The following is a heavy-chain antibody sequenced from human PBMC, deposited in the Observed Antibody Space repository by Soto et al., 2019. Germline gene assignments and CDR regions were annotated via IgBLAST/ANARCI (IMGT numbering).Heavy chain of an antibody. CDR2: ISSSSSYI. Sequence: EVQLVESGGGLVKPGGSLRLSCAASGFTFSSYSMNWVRQAPGKGLEWVSSISSSSSYIYYADSVKGRFTISRDNAKNSLYLQMNSLRAEEKAVYYCARVGGYYYYYMDVWGKGTTVTVSS. CDR3: ARVGGYYYYYMDV. V-gene: IGHV3-21*01. CDR1: GFTFSSYS. J-gene: IGHJ6*03. D-gene: IGHD2-15*01.